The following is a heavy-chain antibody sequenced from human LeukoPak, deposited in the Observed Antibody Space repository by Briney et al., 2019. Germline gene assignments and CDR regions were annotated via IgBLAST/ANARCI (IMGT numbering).Heavy chain of an antibody. Sequence: PSETLSLTCTVSGGSISSGGYYWSWIRQHPGKGLEWIGYIYYSGSTYYNPSLKSRVTMSVDTSKNQFSLKLSSVTAADTAVYYCAREVPADTAMVTRTYYYYYYMDVWGKGTTVTVSS. D-gene: IGHD5-18*01. CDR1: GGSISSGGYY. CDR3: AREVPADTAMVTRTYYYYYYMDV. V-gene: IGHV4-31*03. CDR2: IYYSGST. J-gene: IGHJ6*03.